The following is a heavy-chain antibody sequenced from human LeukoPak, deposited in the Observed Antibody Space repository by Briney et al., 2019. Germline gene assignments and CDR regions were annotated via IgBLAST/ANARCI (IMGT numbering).Heavy chain of an antibody. CDR3: ARDHHSGSYPRGY. CDR2: ISTTSSAI. J-gene: IGHJ4*02. CDR1: GFPFSGYS. D-gene: IGHD3-10*01. V-gene: IGHV3-48*04. Sequence: HSGGSLRLSCAASGFPFSGYSMNWVRQAPGKGLEWISYISTTSSAIYYADSVKGRFTISRDNAKNSLYLQMNSLRPEDTAVYYCARDHHSGSYPRGYWGQGTLVTVSS.